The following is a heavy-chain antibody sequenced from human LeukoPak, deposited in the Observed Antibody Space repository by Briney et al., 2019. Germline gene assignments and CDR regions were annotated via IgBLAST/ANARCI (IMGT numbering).Heavy chain of an antibody. CDR3: ATDQLDPTGYYYMDV. J-gene: IGHJ6*03. CDR1: GYTLTELS. V-gene: IGHV1-24*01. CDR2: FDPEDGET. D-gene: IGHD1-1*01. Sequence: ASVKVSCKVSGYTLTELSMHWVRQAPGKGLEWMGGFDPEDGETIYAQKFQGRVTMTEDTSTDTAYMELSSLRSEDTAVYYCATDQLDPTGYYYMDVWGKGTTVTISS.